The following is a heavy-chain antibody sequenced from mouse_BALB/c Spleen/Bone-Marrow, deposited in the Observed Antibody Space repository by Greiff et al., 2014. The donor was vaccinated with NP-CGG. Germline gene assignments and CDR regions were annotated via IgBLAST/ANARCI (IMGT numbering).Heavy chain of an antibody. Sequence: VQLQQSGAELVKPGASVMLSCTASGFNIKDTYMYWVKQRPEQGLEWIGRIDPANGNTKYDPRFQGKATITADTSSNTAYLQLNSLTSEDTAVYYCARSSPYHDMDYWGQGTSVTVSS. CDR2: IDPANGNT. CDR3: ARSSPYHDMDY. CDR1: GFNIKDTY. V-gene: IGHV14-3*02. D-gene: IGHD6-1*01. J-gene: IGHJ4*01.